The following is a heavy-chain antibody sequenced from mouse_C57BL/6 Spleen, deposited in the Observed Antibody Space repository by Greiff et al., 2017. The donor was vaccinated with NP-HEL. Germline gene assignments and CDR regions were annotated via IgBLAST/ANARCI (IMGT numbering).Heavy chain of an antibody. J-gene: IGHJ4*01. V-gene: IGHV1-81*01. CDR2: IYPRSGNT. Sequence: VQLQQSGAELARPGASVKLSCKASGYTFTSYGISWVKQRTGQGLEWIGEIYPRSGNTYYNEKFKGKATLTADNSSSTAYMELRSLTSRDSAVYYCAREEDDCGSRNAMDYWGQGTSVTVSS. D-gene: IGHD1-1*01. CDR1: GYTFTSYG. CDR3: AREEDDCGSRNAMDY.